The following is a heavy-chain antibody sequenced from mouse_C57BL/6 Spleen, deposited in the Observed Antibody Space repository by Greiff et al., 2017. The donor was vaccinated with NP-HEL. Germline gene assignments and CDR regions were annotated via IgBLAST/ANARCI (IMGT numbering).Heavy chain of an antibody. Sequence: EVQLVESGGDLVKPGGSLKLSCAASGFTFSSYGMSWVRQTPDKRLEWVATISSGGSYTYYPDSVKGRFTISRDNAKNTLYLQMSSLKSEDTAMYYCARHGGYDGYFDVWGTGTTVTVSS. CDR2: ISSGGSYT. CDR3: ARHGGYDGYFDV. D-gene: IGHD2-2*01. J-gene: IGHJ1*03. CDR1: GFTFSSYG. V-gene: IGHV5-6*01.